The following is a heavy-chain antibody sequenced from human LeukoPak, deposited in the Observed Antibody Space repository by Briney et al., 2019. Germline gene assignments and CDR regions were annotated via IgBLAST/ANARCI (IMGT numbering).Heavy chain of an antibody. CDR1: GFTFSSYS. Sequence: GGSLRLSCAASGFTFSSYSMNWVRQAPGKGLEWISSISSSSSYIYYADSVKGRFTISRDNAKNSLYLQMNSLRAEDTAVCYCARDSFEVRGVIIPAGMDVWGQGTTVTVSS. J-gene: IGHJ6*02. D-gene: IGHD3-10*01. CDR2: ISSSSSYI. V-gene: IGHV3-21*01. CDR3: ARDSFEVRGVIIPAGMDV.